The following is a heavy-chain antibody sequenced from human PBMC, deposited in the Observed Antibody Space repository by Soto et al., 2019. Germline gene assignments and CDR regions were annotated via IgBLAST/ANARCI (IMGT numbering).Heavy chain of an antibody. CDR2: VYYSGTT. J-gene: IGHJ5*02. CDR3: VRDYLLTGFDT. CDR1: NGSISTYY. V-gene: IGHV4-59*01. D-gene: IGHD3-9*01. Sequence: SETLSLTCTVSNGSISTYYWTWVRQPPGKGLEWIGYVYYSGTTNYNPSLKSRVGMSIDTSKNQFSLELKSVTAADTATYYCVRDYLLTGFDTWGQGTLGTVS.